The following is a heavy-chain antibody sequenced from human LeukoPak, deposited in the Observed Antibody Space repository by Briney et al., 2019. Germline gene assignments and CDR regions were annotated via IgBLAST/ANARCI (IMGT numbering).Heavy chain of an antibody. CDR3: ARVSYCSGGSCYSNWFDP. D-gene: IGHD2-15*01. Sequence: ASVKVSCKASGYTFTSYDINWVRQATGQGLEWVGWMNPNSGNTGYAQKFQGRVTMTRNTSISTAYMELSSLRSEDTAVYYCARVSYCSGGSCYSNWFDPWGQGTLVTVSS. V-gene: IGHV1-8*01. CDR1: GYTFTSYD. J-gene: IGHJ5*02. CDR2: MNPNSGNT.